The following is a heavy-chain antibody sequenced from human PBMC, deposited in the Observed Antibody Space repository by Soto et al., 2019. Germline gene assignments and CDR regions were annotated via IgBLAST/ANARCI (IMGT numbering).Heavy chain of an antibody. CDR2: INSDGSTT. CDR3: ARAASGWTMTLDY. Sequence: PGGSLRLSCAASGLTFSSHWVHWVRQAPGKGLVWVSGINSDGSTTAYADSVKGRFTISRDNAKNMLYLQMNSLRTEDTAVYYCARAASGWTMTLDYWGQGTLVTVSS. J-gene: IGHJ4*02. V-gene: IGHV3-74*01. D-gene: IGHD6-19*01. CDR1: GLTFSSHW.